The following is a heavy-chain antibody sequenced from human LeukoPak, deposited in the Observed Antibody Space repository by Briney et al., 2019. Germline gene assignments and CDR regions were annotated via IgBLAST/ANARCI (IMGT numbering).Heavy chain of an antibody. D-gene: IGHD3-10*01. V-gene: IGHV4-30-4*01. J-gene: IGHJ3*02. Sequence: PSQTLSLTCTVSGGSISSGDYYWSWIRQPPEKGLEWIGYIYYSGSTYYNPSLKSRVTISVDTSKNQFSLKLSSVTAADTAVYYCASSGGITMVRGVIGPQGAFDIWGQGTMVTVSS. CDR1: GGSISSGDYY. CDR2: IYYSGST. CDR3: ASSGGITMVRGVIGPQGAFDI.